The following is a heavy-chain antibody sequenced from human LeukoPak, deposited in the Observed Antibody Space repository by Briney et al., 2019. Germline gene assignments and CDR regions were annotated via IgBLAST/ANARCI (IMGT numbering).Heavy chain of an antibody. CDR2: ITSSSTTI. CDR3: ARDGLNAWFDP. V-gene: IGHV3-48*02. D-gene: IGHD4/OR15-4a*01. Sequence: SGGSLRLSCAASGFTFSTYSMNWVRQAPGKGLEWVSYITSSSTTIYYADSAKGRFTISRDNAQNSLFLQMKSLRDEDTAVYYCARDGLNAWFDPWGQGTLVTVSS. J-gene: IGHJ5*02. CDR1: GFTFSTYS.